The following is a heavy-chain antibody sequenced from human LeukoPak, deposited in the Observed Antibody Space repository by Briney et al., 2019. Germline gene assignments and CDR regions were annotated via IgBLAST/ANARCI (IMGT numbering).Heavy chain of an antibody. J-gene: IGHJ6*03. CDR1: GFTFSSYS. CDR3: ASLPRYYYYYMDV. Sequence: GGSLRLSCAASGFTFSSYSMYWVRQAPGKGLEWVSSISSSSSYIYYADSVKGRFTISRDNAKNSLYLQMNSLRAEDTAVYYCASLPRYYYYYMDVWGKGTTVTVSS. CDR2: ISSSSSYI. V-gene: IGHV3-21*01.